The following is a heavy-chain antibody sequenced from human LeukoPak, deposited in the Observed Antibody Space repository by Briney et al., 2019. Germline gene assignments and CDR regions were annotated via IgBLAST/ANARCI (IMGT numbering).Heavy chain of an antibody. CDR1: GGSFSSGDYY. J-gene: IGHJ5*02. Sequence: SETLSLTCTVSGGSFSSGDYYRNWIRQHPGKGLKWIGYIYYSGSTYYNPSLKSRVTISVDTSKNQFSLKLSSVTAADTAVYYCARAGHYYGSGSYYGYNWFDPWGQGTLVTVSS. CDR3: ARAGHYYGSGSYYGYNWFDP. CDR2: IYYSGST. V-gene: IGHV4-30-4*08. D-gene: IGHD3-10*01.